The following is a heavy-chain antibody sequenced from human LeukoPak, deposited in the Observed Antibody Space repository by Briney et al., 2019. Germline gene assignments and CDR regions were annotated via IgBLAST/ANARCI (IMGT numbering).Heavy chain of an antibody. CDR1: GGSISYYY. J-gene: IGHJ4*02. D-gene: IGHD5-24*01. Sequence: KPSETLSLTCTVSGGSISYYYWSWIRQPPGKGLEWIGYIYYSGSTYYNPSLKSRVTISVDTSKNQFSLKLSSVTAADTAVYYCARMPEATTRFEYWGQGTLVTVSS. CDR3: ARMPEATTRFEY. V-gene: IGHV4-59*13. CDR2: IYYSGST.